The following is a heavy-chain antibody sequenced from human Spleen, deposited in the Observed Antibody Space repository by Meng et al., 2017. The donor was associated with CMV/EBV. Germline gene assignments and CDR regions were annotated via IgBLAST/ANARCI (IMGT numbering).Heavy chain of an antibody. CDR2: ISYDGSNK. Sequence: GESLKISCVASGFIFSTYAMHWVRQAPGKGLEWVAVISYDGSNKYKADSVKGRFTISRDNSKNTLYLQMNSLRTEDTAVYYCASHDFWSGNRDYWGQGALVTVSS. CDR3: ASHDFWSGNRDY. D-gene: IGHD3-3*01. J-gene: IGHJ4*02. CDR1: GFIFSTYA. V-gene: IGHV3-30*14.